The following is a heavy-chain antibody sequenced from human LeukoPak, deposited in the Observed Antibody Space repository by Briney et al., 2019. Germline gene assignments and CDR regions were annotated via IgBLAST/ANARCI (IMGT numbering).Heavy chain of an antibody. CDR1: GGSFSGYY. Sequence: PSETLSLTCAVYGGSFSGYYWSWIRQPPGKGLEWIGEINHSGSTNYNPSLKGRVTISVDTSKNQFSLKLSSVTAADTAVYYCARGGLAVADYWGQGTLVTVSS. V-gene: IGHV4-34*01. D-gene: IGHD6-19*01. J-gene: IGHJ4*02. CDR3: ARGGLAVADY. CDR2: INHSGST.